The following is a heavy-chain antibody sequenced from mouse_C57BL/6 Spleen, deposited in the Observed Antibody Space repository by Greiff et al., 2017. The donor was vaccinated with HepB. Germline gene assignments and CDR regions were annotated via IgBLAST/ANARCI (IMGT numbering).Heavy chain of an antibody. J-gene: IGHJ3*01. Sequence: VQLQQSGAELVKPGASVKLSCKASGYTFTSYWMQWVKQRPGQGLEWIGEIDPSDSYTSYNQKFKGKATLTVDTSSSTAYMQLSSLTSEDSAVYYCARKGGPAWFAYWGQGTLVTVSA. V-gene: IGHV1-50*01. CDR2: IDPSDSYT. CDR3: ARKGGPAWFAY. CDR1: GYTFTSYW.